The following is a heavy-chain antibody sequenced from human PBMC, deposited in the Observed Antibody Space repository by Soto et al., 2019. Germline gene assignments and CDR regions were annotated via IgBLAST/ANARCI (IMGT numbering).Heavy chain of an antibody. CDR3: ARANCAGGDCSLYYVYYYAMDV. CDR2: IYPNRGDT. CDR1: GYTFTGYY. Sequence: ASVKVSCKGSGYTFTGYYIHWVRQAPGQGLEWMGWIYPNRGDTNYAQKFQGRVTMTRETSISTAYMELSSLRSDDTAVYYCARANCAGGDCSLYYVYYYAMDVWGQGTTVTVSS. V-gene: IGHV1-2*02. J-gene: IGHJ6*02. D-gene: IGHD2-21*02.